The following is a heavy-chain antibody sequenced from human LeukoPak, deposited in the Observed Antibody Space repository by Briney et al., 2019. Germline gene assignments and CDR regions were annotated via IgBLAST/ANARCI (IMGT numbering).Heavy chain of an antibody. V-gene: IGHV3-23*01. Sequence: GRSLRLSCAASGFTFSSYAMSWVRQAPGKGLEWVSAISGSGGSTYYADSVKGRFTISRDNSKNTLYLQMNSLRAEDTAVYYCAKDGGSSSSSIPDYWGQGTLVTVSS. D-gene: IGHD6-13*01. CDR3: AKDGGSSSSSIPDY. CDR2: ISGSGGST. CDR1: GFTFSSYA. J-gene: IGHJ4*02.